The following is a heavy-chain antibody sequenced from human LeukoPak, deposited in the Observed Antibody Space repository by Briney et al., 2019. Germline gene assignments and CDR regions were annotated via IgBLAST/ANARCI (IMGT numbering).Heavy chain of an antibody. Sequence: GGSLRLSCAASGFTFSSYWMSWVRQAPGKGLEWVANIKQDGSEKYYVDSVKGRFTISRDNAKNSLYLQMNSLRAEDTAVYYCARDRGDGYNFGYYYYGMDVWGQGTTVTVSS. CDR2: IKQDGSEK. V-gene: IGHV3-7*03. J-gene: IGHJ6*02. CDR3: ARDRGDGYNFGYYYYGMDV. D-gene: IGHD5-24*01. CDR1: GFTFSSYW.